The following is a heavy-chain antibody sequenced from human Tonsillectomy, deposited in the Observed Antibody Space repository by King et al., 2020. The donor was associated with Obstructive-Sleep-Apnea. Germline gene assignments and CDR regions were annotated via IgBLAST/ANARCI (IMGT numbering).Heavy chain of an antibody. D-gene: IGHD2-21*02. CDR1: GGSITSGSHY. J-gene: IGHJ3*02. CDR3: ARDSCGGDCYPFGDAFDI. CDR2: IYYSGST. Sequence: VQLQESGPGLVKPSQTLSLTCNVSGGSITSGSHYWSWIRQHPGKGLEWVGYIYYSGSTNYNPSLNSRVTISVETSKNQFSLKLTSVTAADTAVYYCARDSCGGDCYPFGDAFDIWGQGTMVTVSS. V-gene: IGHV4-31*03.